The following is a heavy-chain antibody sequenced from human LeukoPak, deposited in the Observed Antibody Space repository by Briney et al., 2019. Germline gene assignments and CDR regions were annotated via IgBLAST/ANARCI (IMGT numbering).Heavy chain of an antibody. D-gene: IGHD3-3*01. CDR3: ARSTNYDFWSGYYRPYYYYGMDV. CDR2: IYYSGST. CDR1: GGSISSSSYY. V-gene: IGHV4-39*01. J-gene: IGHJ6*02. Sequence: SETLSLTCTVSGGSISSSSYYWGWIRQPPGKGLEWIGSIYYSGSTYCNPSLKSRVTISVDTSKNQFSLKLSSVTAADTAVYYCARSTNYDFWSGYYRPYYYYGMDVWGQGTTVTVSS.